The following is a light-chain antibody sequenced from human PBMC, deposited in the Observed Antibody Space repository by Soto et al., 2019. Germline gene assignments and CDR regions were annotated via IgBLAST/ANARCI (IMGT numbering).Light chain of an antibody. CDR2: ETS. J-gene: IGLJ3*02. CDR3: CSFAGSTTFWV. V-gene: IGLV2-23*02. CDR1: SNDVGGYNV. Sequence: QSVLTQPASVSGSPGQSITISCTGTSNDVGGYNVVSWYQQHPGKAPKLMIYETSQRPSGVSNRFSGSKSGNTASLTISGLKPEDEAHYHCCSFAGSTTFWVFGGGTKLTVL.